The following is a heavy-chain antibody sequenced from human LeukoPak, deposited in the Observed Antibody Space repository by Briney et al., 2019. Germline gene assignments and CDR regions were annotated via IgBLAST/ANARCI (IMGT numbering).Heavy chain of an antibody. V-gene: IGHV3-48*03. CDR3: ARVCRNRWGHNDY. J-gene: IGHJ4*02. CDR1: GFTFSSYE. CDR2: ISSSGSTI. Sequence: GGSLRLSCAASGFTFSSYEMNWVRQAPGKGLEWVSYISSSGSTIYYADSVKGRFTISRDNAKNSLYLQMNSLRAEDTAVYYCARVCRNRWGHNDYRGQGTLVTVSS. D-gene: IGHD1-14*01.